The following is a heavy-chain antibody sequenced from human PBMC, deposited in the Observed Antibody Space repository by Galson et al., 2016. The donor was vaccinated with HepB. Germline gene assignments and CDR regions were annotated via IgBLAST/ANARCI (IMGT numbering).Heavy chain of an antibody. J-gene: IGHJ4*02. CDR1: GYTFTTYY. CDR2: ISPSDGSR. V-gene: IGHV1-46*01. CDR3: ARDSSDVVTTIGWRLFHY. Sequence: VKVSCKASGYTFTTYYMHWVRQAPGQGLEWMGIISPSDGSRSYAQKFQGRITMTRDTSTSTVYMELSSLTSEDTAIYYCARDSSDVVTTIGWRLFHYWGQGTLVTVSS. D-gene: IGHD3-22*01.